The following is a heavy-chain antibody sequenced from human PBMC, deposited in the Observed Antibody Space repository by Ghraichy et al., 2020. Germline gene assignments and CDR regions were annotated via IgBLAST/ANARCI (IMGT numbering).Heavy chain of an antibody. CDR3: ASSPPGWEGGMDV. CDR1: GFTVSSNY. V-gene: IGHV3-53*01. CDR2: IYNGSRT. D-gene: IGHD1-26*01. Sequence: GGSLRLSCAASGFTVSSNYMSWVRQAPGKGLEWVSVIYNGSRTYYADSVKGRFTISRDNSKNTLYLQMNSLRAEDTAVYYCASSPPGWEGGMDVWGQGTTVTVSS. J-gene: IGHJ6*02.